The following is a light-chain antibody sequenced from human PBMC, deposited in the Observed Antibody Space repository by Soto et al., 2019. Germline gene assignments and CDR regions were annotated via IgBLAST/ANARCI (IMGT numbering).Light chain of an antibody. CDR3: QQYGSLPYP. CDR1: QSVSSTY. V-gene: IGKV3-20*01. J-gene: IGKJ2*01. Sequence: VLTQSPGTLSLSPGERATLSCRASQSVSSTYLAWYQQRPGQAPRLLIYGASSRATGIPDRFSGSGSGTDFTLIISRLEPEDFAVCYCQQYGSLPYPFGQGTKLEIK. CDR2: GAS.